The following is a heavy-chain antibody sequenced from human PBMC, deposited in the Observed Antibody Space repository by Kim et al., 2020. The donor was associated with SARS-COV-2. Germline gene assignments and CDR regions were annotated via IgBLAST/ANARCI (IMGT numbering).Heavy chain of an antibody. CDR3: ASAGYGDYVADY. D-gene: IGHD4-17*01. CDR2: VSHDGAEK. CDR1: GFTFSTYD. Sequence: GGSLRLSCEASGFTFSTYDMHWVRQAPGKGLEWVAGVSHDGAEKFYTDSVKGRFTIFRDRDTSKNTVYLQMNSLGVEDTALYHCASAGYGDYVADYWGQGTLVPVSS. J-gene: IGHJ4*02. V-gene: IGHV3-33*01.